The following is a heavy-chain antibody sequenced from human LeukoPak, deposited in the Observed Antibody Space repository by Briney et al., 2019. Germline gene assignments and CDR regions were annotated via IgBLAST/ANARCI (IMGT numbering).Heavy chain of an antibody. CDR2: INKDGGEK. Sequence: PGGSLRLSCAASGFTFSSYWMSWVRQAPGKGLEWVANINKDGGEKYYVDSVKGRFTISRDNAKNSLYLQMNSLRADDTAVYYCAANSWTFDYWGQGTLVTVSS. J-gene: IGHJ4*02. D-gene: IGHD1-20*01. V-gene: IGHV3-7*03. CDR1: GFTFSSYW. CDR3: AANSWTFDY.